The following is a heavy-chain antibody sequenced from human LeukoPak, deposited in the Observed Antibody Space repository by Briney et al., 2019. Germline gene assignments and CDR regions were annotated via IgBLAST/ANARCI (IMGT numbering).Heavy chain of an antibody. CDR2: IIPIFGTA. Sequence: VASVKVSCKASGGTFSSYAISWVRQAPGQGLEWMGAIIPIFGTANYAQKFQGRVTITADKSTSTAYMELSSLRSEDTAVYYCARDAPYSSGWYGRAGYYFDYWGQGTLVTVSS. J-gene: IGHJ4*02. D-gene: IGHD6-19*01. CDR1: GGTFSSYA. CDR3: ARDAPYSSGWYGRAGYYFDY. V-gene: IGHV1-69*06.